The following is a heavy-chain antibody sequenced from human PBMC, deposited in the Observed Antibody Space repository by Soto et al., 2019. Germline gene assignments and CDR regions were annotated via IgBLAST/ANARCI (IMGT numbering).Heavy chain of an antibody. V-gene: IGHV1-2*04. D-gene: IGHD2-21*02. J-gene: IGHJ3*02. CDR3: AREVTNAFDI. Sequence: ASVKVSCKPSGYTFTGEYMHCVRQAPGQGLEWMGWINPNSGGTNYAQKFQGWVTVTRDTSISTAYMELSRLRSDDTAVYYCAREVTNAFDIWGQGTMVTVSS. CDR2: INPNSGGT. CDR1: GYTFTGEY.